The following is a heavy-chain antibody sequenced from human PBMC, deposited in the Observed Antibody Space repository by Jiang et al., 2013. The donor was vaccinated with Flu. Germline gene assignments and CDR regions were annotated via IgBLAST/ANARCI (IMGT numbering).Heavy chain of an antibody. V-gene: IGHV1-69*04. J-gene: IGHJ4*02. Sequence: GAEVKKPGSSVKVSCKASGGTFSSYAISWVRQAPGQGLEWMGRIIPILGIANYAQKFQGRVTITADKSTSTAYMELSSLRSEDTAVYYCARDLFESSWGGRWGQGTLVTVSS. D-gene: IGHD6-13*01. CDR1: GGTFSSYA. CDR3: ARDLFESSWGGR. CDR2: IIPILGIA.